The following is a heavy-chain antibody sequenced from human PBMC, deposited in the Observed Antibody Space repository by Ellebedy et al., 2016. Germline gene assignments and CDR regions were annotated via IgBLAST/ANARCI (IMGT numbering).Heavy chain of an antibody. J-gene: IGHJ6*02. CDR2: IKSDGSST. D-gene: IGHD3-10*01. V-gene: IGHV3-74*01. CDR1: GFSFSSYW. CDR3: ARSYMVRGLTEYDYAMDV. Sequence: GESLKISXAASGFSFSSYWMHWVRQAPGKGLVWLSRIKSDGSSTSYADSVKGRFTISRDNAKNTLHVQMNSLRDEDTAVYYCARSYMVRGLTEYDYAMDVWGQGTAVTVAS.